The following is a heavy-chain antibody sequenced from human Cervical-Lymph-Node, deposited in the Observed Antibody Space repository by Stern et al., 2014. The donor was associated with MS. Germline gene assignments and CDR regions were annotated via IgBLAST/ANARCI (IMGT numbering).Heavy chain of an antibody. CDR1: GGTFSSFA. V-gene: IGHV1-69*01. D-gene: IGHD3-10*01. CDR3: ASSVGELTPESV. Sequence: VQLVESGAEVKKPGSSVRVSCKASGGTFSSFAISWVRQAPGHGLEWMGGIILMFGAPNYAQKFQGRVTITADASTSTAYMDLNSLRSDDTAVYFCASSVGELTPESVWGQGTTVTV. J-gene: IGHJ6*02. CDR2: IILMFGAP.